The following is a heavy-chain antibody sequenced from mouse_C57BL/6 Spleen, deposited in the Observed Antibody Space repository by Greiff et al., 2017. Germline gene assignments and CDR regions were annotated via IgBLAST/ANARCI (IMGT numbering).Heavy chain of an antibody. CDR1: GYTFTSYW. CDR2: IYPGSGST. Sequence: QVQLQQPGAELVKPGASVKMSCKASGYTFTSYWITWVKQSPGQGLEWIGDIYPGSGSTNYNEKFKSKATLTVDTSSSTAYMQLSSLTSEDSAVYYCARSLYYGYDVNYFDYWGQGTTLTVSS. CDR3: ARSLYYGYDVNYFDY. J-gene: IGHJ2*01. D-gene: IGHD2-2*01. V-gene: IGHV1-55*01.